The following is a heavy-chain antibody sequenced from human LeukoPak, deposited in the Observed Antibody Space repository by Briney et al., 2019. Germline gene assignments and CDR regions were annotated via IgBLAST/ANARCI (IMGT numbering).Heavy chain of an antibody. CDR2: IYTSGST. CDR1: GGSISSYY. V-gene: IGHV4-4*07. CDR3: AREYYYDSSGYYCAGTRLGMDV. D-gene: IGHD3-22*01. Sequence: SETLSLTCTVSGGSISSYYWSWIRQPAGKGLEWIGRIYTSGSTNYNPSLKSRVTMSVDTSKNQFSLKLSSVTAADTAVYYCAREYYYDSSGYYCAGTRLGMDVWGQGTTVTVSS. J-gene: IGHJ6*02.